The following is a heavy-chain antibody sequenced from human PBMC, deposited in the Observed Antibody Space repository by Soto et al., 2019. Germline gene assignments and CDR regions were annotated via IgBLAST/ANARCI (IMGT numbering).Heavy chain of an antibody. V-gene: IGHV4-61*01. Sequence: QVQLQESGPGLVKPSETLSLTCTVSGGSVSSGSYYCSWIRQPPGKGLEWIGYIYYSGSTNYNPCLKSRVTISVDTSKNQFSLKLSSVTAADTAVYYCARGIEGWYQGRYYYGMDVWGQGTTVTVSS. J-gene: IGHJ6*02. D-gene: IGHD6-19*01. CDR3: ARGIEGWYQGRYYYGMDV. CDR2: IYYSGST. CDR1: GGSVSSGSYY.